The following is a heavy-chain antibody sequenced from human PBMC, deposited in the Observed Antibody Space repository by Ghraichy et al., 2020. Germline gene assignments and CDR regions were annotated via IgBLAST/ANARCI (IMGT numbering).Heavy chain of an antibody. CDR1: GFTFRSYV. CDR3: AKQFGTTGTTF. Sequence: GGYLRLSCTASGFTFRSYVMNWVRQAPGKGLEWVSAISESGGSTYYPDSVKGRFTISRDNSMDTLYLQMNSLRAEDTAVYYCAKQFGTTGTTFWGQGTMVTVSS. CDR2: ISESGGST. V-gene: IGHV3-23*01. D-gene: IGHD1-1*01. J-gene: IGHJ3*01.